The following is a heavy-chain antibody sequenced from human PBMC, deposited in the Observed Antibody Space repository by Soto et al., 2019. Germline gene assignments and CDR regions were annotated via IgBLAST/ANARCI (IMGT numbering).Heavy chain of an antibody. Sequence: GGSLGLSCAASGFTFSSYAMSWVRQAPGKGLEWVSAISGSGGSTYYADSVKGRFTISRDNSKNTLYLQMNSLRAEDTAVYYCAKASGIAVAGLYNWFXPWGQGTLVXVSS. V-gene: IGHV3-23*01. CDR3: AKASGIAVAGLYNWFXP. D-gene: IGHD6-19*01. CDR2: ISGSGGST. CDR1: GFTFSSYA. J-gene: IGHJ5*02.